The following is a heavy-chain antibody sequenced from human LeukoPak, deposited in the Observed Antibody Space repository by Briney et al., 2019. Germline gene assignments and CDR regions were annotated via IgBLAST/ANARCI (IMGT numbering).Heavy chain of an antibody. Sequence: GGSLRLSCAASGFTFSSYAMSWVRQAPGKGLEWVSAISGSGGSTYYADSVKGRFTISRDNSKNTLYLQMNSLRAEDTAVYCCAKGRTTMYSSSWYYFDYWGQGTLVTVSS. J-gene: IGHJ4*02. D-gene: IGHD6-13*01. CDR2: ISGSGGST. CDR1: GFTFSSYA. CDR3: AKGRTTMYSSSWYYFDY. V-gene: IGHV3-23*01.